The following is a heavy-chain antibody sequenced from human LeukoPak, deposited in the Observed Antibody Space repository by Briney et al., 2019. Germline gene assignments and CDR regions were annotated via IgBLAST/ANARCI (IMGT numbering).Heavy chain of an antibody. CDR3: AKKGARTKIEVVVYDY. CDR2: IWYDGSNK. Sequence: GGSLRLSCAASGSTFSSYWMHWVRQAPGKGLEWVAVIWYDGSNKYYADSVKGRFTISRDNSKNTLYLQMNSLRAEDTAVYYCAKKGARTKIEVVVYDYWGQGTLVTVSS. CDR1: GSTFSSYW. D-gene: IGHD3-22*01. V-gene: IGHV3-33*06. J-gene: IGHJ4*02.